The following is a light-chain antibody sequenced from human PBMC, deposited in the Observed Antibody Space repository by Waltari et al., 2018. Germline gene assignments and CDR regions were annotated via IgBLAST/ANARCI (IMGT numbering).Light chain of an antibody. J-gene: IGKJ3*01. V-gene: IGKV4-1*01. CDR3: QQYYNTPST. CDR2: WAS. CDR1: QSVLYSSNNKNY. Sequence: DIVMTQSPDSLAVSLGERATTNCKSSQSVLYSSNNKNYLAWYQQKAGQPPKLLIYWASTRESGVPDRFSGSGSGTDFTLTISSLQAEDVAVYYCQQYYNTPSTFGPGTKVDIK.